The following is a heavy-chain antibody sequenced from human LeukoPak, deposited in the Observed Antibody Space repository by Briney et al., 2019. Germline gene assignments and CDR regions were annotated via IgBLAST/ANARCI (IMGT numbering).Heavy chain of an antibody. CDR3: ARDYDSSGFRFDP. V-gene: IGHV4-30-4*01. CDR2: IYYSGST. Sequence: SQTLSLTCTVSGGSISSGDYYWSWIRQPPGKGLEWIGSIYYSGSTYYNPSLKSRVTISVDTSKNQFSLRLSSVTAADTAVYYCARDYDSSGFRFDPWGPGTLVTVSS. J-gene: IGHJ5*02. CDR1: GGSISSGDYY. D-gene: IGHD3-22*01.